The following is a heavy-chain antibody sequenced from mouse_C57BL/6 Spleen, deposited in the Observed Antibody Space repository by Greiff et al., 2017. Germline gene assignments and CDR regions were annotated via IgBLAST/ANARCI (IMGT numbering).Heavy chain of an antibody. CDR3: ARGIYYDYDGDV. CDR1: GFSLTSYG. Sequence: QVQLQESGPGLVQPSQSLSITCTASGFSLTSYGVHWVRQSPGKGLEWLGGIWRGGSTDYNAAFISRLSISKDNSTSQVFFKMNRLQADDTAIYYCARGIYYDYDGDVWGTGTTVTVSS. D-gene: IGHD2-4*01. V-gene: IGHV2-2*01. J-gene: IGHJ1*03. CDR2: IWRGGST.